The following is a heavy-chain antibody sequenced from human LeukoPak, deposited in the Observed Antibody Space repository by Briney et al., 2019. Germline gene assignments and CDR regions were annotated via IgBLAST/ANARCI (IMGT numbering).Heavy chain of an antibody. CDR2: ISSSGGTI. J-gene: IGHJ3*02. V-gene: IGHV3-48*03. CDR3: ARGQTGTLDAFDI. Sequence: PGGSLRLSCAASGFTFSSYEMNWVRQAPGKGLEWVSYISSSGGTIFYADSAKGRFTIPRDNAKNSLYLQMNSLRAEDTAVYYCARGQTGTLDAFDIWGQGTMVTVSS. D-gene: IGHD1/OR15-1a*01. CDR1: GFTFSSYE.